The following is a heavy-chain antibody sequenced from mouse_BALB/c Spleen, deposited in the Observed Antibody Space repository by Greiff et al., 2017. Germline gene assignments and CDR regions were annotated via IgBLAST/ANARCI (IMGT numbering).Heavy chain of an antibody. J-gene: IGHJ2*01. Sequence: QVQLQQSGPELMKPGASVKISCKGSGYTFTDYAMHWVKQSHAKSLEWIGVISTYYGDASYNQKFKGKATMTVDKSSSTAYMELARLTSEDSAIYYCARGSITTVFDYWGQGTTLTVSS. V-gene: IGHV1-67*01. CDR3: ARGSITTVFDY. CDR1: GYTFTDYA. D-gene: IGHD1-1*01. CDR2: ISTYYGDA.